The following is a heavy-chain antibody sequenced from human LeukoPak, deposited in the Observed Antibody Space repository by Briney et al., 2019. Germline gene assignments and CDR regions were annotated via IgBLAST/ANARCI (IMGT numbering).Heavy chain of an antibody. Sequence: ASVKVSCKASGYTFTSYDINWVRQATGQGLEWMGWMNPNSGNTGYAQKFKGRVTMTRNTSISTAYMQLSSLRSEDTAVYYRASLGYCSGGSCWGQGTLVTVSS. J-gene: IGHJ4*02. CDR3: ASLGYCSGGSC. CDR2: MNPNSGNT. D-gene: IGHD2-15*01. V-gene: IGHV1-8*01. CDR1: GYTFTSYD.